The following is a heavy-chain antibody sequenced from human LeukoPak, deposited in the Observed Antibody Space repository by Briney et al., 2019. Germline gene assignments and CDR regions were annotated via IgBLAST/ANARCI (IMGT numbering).Heavy chain of an antibody. CDR1: GFTFSNYE. CDR3: AKDIVGGGDDY. Sequence: GGSLRLSCAASGFTFSNYEMNWVRQAPGKGLEWVANIQGDGKKENYVDSVRGRFTISRDNAKNSIYLQMNSLRVEDTAVYYCAKDIVGGGDDYWGQGTLVIVSS. D-gene: IGHD2-21*02. V-gene: IGHV3-7*01. CDR2: IQGDGKKE. J-gene: IGHJ4*02.